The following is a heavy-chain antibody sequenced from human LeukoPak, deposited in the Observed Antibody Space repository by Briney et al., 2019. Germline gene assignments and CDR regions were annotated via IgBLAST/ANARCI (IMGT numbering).Heavy chain of an antibody. CDR1: GGSISSSSYY. V-gene: IGHV4-39*01. CDR2: IYYSGST. D-gene: IGHD6-19*01. CDR3: ARHSFSGWLKYFDC. J-gene: IGHJ4*02. Sequence: SETLSLTCTVSGGSISSSSYYWGWLRQPPGKGLEWIGNIYYSGSTYYNPSLKSRVTISVDTSRNQFSLKLSSVTAAETAVYYCARHSFSGWLKYFDCWGQGTLVTVSS.